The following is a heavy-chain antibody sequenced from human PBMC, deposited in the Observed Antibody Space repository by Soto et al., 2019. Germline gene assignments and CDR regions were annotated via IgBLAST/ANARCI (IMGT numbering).Heavy chain of an antibody. V-gene: IGHV4-38-2*02. J-gene: IGHJ4*02. CDR3: AREFPYYESSDSYFDY. D-gene: IGHD3-16*01. CDR2: IYHSGST. Sequence: PSETLSLTCAVSGYSISSGYYWGWIRQPPGKGLEWIGSIYHSGSTYYNPSLKSRVTISVDTSKNQFSLHLNSVTPEDTAVYYCAREFPYYESSDSYFDYWGQGALVTVSS. CDR1: GYSISSGYY.